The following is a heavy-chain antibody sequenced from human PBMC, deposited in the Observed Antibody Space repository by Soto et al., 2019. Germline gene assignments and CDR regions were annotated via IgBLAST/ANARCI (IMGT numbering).Heavy chain of an antibody. Sequence: SQTLSLTCAISGDSVSSNSAAWNWIRQSPSRGLEWLGRTYYRSRWYNDYAVSEKSRITVNPDTSKNQFSLHLNSVTSEDTAVYYCARALTGVVRYQAEVDYWGQGTLVTVSS. CDR3: ARALTGVVRYQAEVDY. CDR2: TYYRSRWYN. V-gene: IGHV6-1*01. J-gene: IGHJ4*02. D-gene: IGHD3-9*01. CDR1: GDSVSSNSAA.